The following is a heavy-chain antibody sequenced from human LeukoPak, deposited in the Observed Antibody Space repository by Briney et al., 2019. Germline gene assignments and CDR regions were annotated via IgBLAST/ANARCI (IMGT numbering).Heavy chain of an antibody. J-gene: IGHJ4*02. Sequence: ASVKVSCKASGYTFTGYYMHWVRQAPGQGLEWMGRINPNTGGTNYAQKFQGRVTMTRDTSISTAYMELSRLRSDDTAVYYCARHGIAAAGTDYWGQGTLVTVSS. CDR2: INPNTGGT. CDR3: ARHGIAAAGTDY. CDR1: GYTFTGYY. D-gene: IGHD6-13*01. V-gene: IGHV1-2*06.